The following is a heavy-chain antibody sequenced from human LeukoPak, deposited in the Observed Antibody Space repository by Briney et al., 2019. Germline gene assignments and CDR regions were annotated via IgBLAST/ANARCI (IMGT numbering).Heavy chain of an antibody. D-gene: IGHD3-22*01. V-gene: IGHV4-39*07. J-gene: IGHJ4*02. CDR3: ARDSYDSSGWGYDY. CDR2: IYYSGST. CDR1: GGSISSSSYY. Sequence: SETLSLTCTVSGGSISSSSYYWGWIRQPPGKGLEWIGSIYYSGSTYYNPSLKSRVTISVDTSKNQFSLKLSSVTAADTAVYYCARDSYDSSGWGYDYWGQGTLVTVSS.